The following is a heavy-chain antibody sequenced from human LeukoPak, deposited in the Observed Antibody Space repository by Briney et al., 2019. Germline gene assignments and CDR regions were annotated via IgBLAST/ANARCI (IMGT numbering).Heavy chain of an antibody. CDR3: ARRYCSSTSCTLDH. CDR1: GFTVSSYE. CDR2: ISSSGNTM. J-gene: IGHJ4*02. D-gene: IGHD2-2*01. V-gene: IGHV3-48*03. Sequence: GGSLRLSCAASGFTVSSYEMNWVRQAPGKGLEWASYISSSGNTMYYADSVKGRFSISRDNAKNSLYLQMNSLRAEDTAVYYCARRYCSSTSCTLDHWGQGILVTVSS.